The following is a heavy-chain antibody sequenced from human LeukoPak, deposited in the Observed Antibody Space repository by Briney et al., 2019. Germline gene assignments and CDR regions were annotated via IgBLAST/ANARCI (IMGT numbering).Heavy chain of an antibody. V-gene: IGHV1-2*02. D-gene: IGHD5-24*01. CDR2: INPNSGGT. Sequence: ASVTVSFTASAYTFTFYYMHWVRQAPGQGLEWMGWINPNSGGTNNAQKFQGRVTMTRDTSISTAYMELSGLRSDDTAVYYCARGSSEMATITGYWGQGTLVTVSS. CDR3: ARGSSEMATITGY. J-gene: IGHJ4*02. CDR1: AYTFTFYY.